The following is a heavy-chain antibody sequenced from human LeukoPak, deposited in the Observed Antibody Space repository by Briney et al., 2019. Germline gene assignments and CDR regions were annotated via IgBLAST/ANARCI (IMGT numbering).Heavy chain of an antibody. V-gene: IGHV3-23*01. J-gene: IGHJ2*01. Sequence: GGSLRLSCAASGFSFSSHGMSWVRQAPWKGPEWVSSISSGSDYTFYADSVKGRFTISRDNSKNTLYQQMNSLRAGDTAIYHCAKIGVIGNWYYDVWGRGTLVTVSS. CDR2: ISSGSDYT. CDR3: AKIGVIGNWYYDV. CDR1: GFSFSSHG. D-gene: IGHD3-10*01.